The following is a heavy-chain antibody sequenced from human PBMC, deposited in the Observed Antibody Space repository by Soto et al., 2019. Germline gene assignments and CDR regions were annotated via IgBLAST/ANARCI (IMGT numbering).Heavy chain of an antibody. Sequence: ASVKVSCKASCYTFTSDGISWVRQAPGQGLEWMGWISAYNGNTNYAQKLQGRVTMTTDTSTSTAYMELRSLRSDDTAVYYCARSSGSYYWFDPWGQGTLVTVSS. D-gene: IGHD1-26*01. V-gene: IGHV1-18*01. CDR1: CYTFTSDG. CDR3: ARSSGSYYWFDP. CDR2: ISAYNGNT. J-gene: IGHJ5*02.